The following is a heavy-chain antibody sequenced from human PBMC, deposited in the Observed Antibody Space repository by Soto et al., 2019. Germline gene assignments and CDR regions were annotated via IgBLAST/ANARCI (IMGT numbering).Heavy chain of an antibody. D-gene: IGHD4-17*01. J-gene: IGHJ4*02. CDR2: IIPIFGTA. CDR1: GGTFSSYA. Sequence: ASVKVSCKASGGTFSSYAISWVRQAPGQGLEWMGGIIPIFGTANYAQKFQGRVTITADESTSTAYMELSSLRSEDTAVYYCARDLDYGDLGYFDYWGQGTLVTVSS. V-gene: IGHV1-69*13. CDR3: ARDLDYGDLGYFDY.